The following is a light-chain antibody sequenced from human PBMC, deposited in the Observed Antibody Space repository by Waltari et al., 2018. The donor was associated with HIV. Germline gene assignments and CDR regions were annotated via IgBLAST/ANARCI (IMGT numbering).Light chain of an antibody. CDR2: SNN. V-gene: IGLV1-44*01. CDR1: SSHIGSNP. J-gene: IGLJ2*01. Sequence: QSVLTQPPSASGTPGQRVTISCSGSSSHIGSNPVNWYQQLPGTAPKLLIYSNNQRPSGVPDRFSGSKSGTSASLAISGLQSEDEADYYCAAWDDSLNGVVFGGGTKLTVL. CDR3: AAWDDSLNGVV.